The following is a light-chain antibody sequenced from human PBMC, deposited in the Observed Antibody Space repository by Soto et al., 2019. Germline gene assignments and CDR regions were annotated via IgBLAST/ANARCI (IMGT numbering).Light chain of an antibody. V-gene: IGKV2-28*01. CDR1: QNLLHSNGYYY. J-gene: IGKJ3*01. Sequence: DIVMTQSPLSLPVSPGEPASISCTSSQNLLHSNGYYYLDWYVQKPGQSPQHLISLGSNLASGASDRFSGSGSGTDFTLKFSRVEAEDVGGYFCMQRRQPPPSFGRGTKV. CDR3: MQRRQPPPS. CDR2: LGS.